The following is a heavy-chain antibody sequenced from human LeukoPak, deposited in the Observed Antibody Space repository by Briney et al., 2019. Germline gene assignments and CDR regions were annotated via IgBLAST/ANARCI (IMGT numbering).Heavy chain of an antibody. CDR3: ARAQGTTNGLLDN. Sequence: GGSLRLSCAGSGFTFSSYDMHWVRQVTGKGLEWVSAIGTVADTYYPDSVKGRFTISRENAKNSLYLQMNSLRVGDTAVYYCARAQGTTNGLLDNWGQGVLVTVSS. CDR2: IGTVADT. V-gene: IGHV3-13*01. CDR1: GFTFSSYD. D-gene: IGHD5-24*01. J-gene: IGHJ4*02.